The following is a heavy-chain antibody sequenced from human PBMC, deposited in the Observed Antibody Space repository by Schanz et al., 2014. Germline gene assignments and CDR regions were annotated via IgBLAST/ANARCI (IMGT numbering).Heavy chain of an antibody. CDR1: GYTFTSYY. Sequence: QVQLVQSGAEVKKPGASVKVSCKASGYTFTSYYMHWVRQAPGQGLEWMGIINPSGGSTSYAQKFQGIVTMTRDTVTTTVHLELTRLRTDDTAIYYCARVHIATYHYNSPGAFDIWGQGTRXTVSS. CDR3: ARVHIATYHYNSPGAFDI. V-gene: IGHV1-46*01. D-gene: IGHD3-10*01. J-gene: IGHJ3*02. CDR2: INPSGGST.